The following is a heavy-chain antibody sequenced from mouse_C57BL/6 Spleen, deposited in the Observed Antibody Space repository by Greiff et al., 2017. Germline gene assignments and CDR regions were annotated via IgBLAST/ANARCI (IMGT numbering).Heavy chain of an antibody. V-gene: IGHV1-26*01. CDR3: ARSGALGSSGPDY. CDR2: INPNNGGT. D-gene: IGHD3-2*02. CDR1: GYTFTDYY. Sequence: EVKLQQSGPELVKPGASVKISCKASGYTFTDYYMNWVKQSHGKSLEWIGDINPNNGGTSYNQKFKGKATLTVDKSSSTAYMELRSLTSEDSAVYYCARSGALGSSGPDYWGQGTTLTVSS. J-gene: IGHJ2*01.